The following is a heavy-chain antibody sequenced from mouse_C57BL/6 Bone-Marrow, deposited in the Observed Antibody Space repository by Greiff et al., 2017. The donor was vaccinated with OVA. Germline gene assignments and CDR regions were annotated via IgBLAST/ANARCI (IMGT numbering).Heavy chain of an antibody. Sequence: VQLQESGAELARPGASVKLSCKASGYTFTSYGISWVKQRTGQGLEWIGEIYPRSGNTYYNEKFKGKATLTADKSSSTAYMELSSLTSEDSAVYFCAGRDYDDYDLGDFDYGGQGTTLTVSS. CDR1: GYTFTSYG. V-gene: IGHV1-81*01. CDR3: AGRDYDDYDLGDFDY. CDR2: IYPRSGNT. J-gene: IGHJ2*01. D-gene: IGHD2-4*01.